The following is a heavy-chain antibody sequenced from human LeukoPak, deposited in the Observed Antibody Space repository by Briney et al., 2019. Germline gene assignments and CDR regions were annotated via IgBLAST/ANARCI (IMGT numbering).Heavy chain of an antibody. CDR2: INPNSGGT. D-gene: IGHD1-26*01. Sequence: ASVTVSCEASGHTFTDYYMHWVRQAPGQGLEWMGWINPNSGGTNYAQKFQGRVTMTRDTSISTAYMELSRLRSDDTAVYYCAREGNIVGATAYDYWGQGTLVTVSS. V-gene: IGHV1-2*02. J-gene: IGHJ4*02. CDR3: AREGNIVGATAYDY. CDR1: GHTFTDYY.